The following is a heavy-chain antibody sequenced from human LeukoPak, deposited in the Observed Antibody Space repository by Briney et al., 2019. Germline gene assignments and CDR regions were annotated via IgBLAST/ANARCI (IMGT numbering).Heavy chain of an antibody. CDR3: ARGVATTVSGIDY. CDR1: GGSISSHY. D-gene: IGHD5-24*01. Sequence: SETLSLTCTVSGGSISSHYWSWIRQPPGKGLEWIGYIYYSGSTNYNPSLKSRVTISVDTSKNQFSLKLSSVTAADTAVYYCARGVATTVSGIDYWGQGTLVTVSS. CDR2: IYYSGST. J-gene: IGHJ4*02. V-gene: IGHV4-59*11.